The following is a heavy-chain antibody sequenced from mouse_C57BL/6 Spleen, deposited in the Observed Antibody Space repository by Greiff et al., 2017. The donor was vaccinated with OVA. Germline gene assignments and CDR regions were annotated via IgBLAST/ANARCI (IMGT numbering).Heavy chain of an antibody. CDR2: ISSGSSTI. V-gene: IGHV5-17*01. CDR1: GFTFSDFG. Sequence: DVHLVESGGGLVKPGGSLKLSCAASGFTFSDFGIHWVRQAPEKGLEWVVYISSGSSTIYYADTVKGRFTISRDNAKNTLFLQMTSLRSEDTSMYYCARGGGYDGYAIDYWGQGTSDTVSS. J-gene: IGHJ4*01. CDR3: ARGGGYDGYAIDY. D-gene: IGHD2-2*01.